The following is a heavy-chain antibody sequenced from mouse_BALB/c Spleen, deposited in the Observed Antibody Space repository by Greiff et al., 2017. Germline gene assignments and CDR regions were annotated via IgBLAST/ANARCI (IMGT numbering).Heavy chain of an antibody. CDR1: GFNIKDYY. CDR3: ARDGSSGGLGAY. CDR2: IDPENGNT. Sequence: EVHLVESGAELVRPGALVKLSCKASGFNIKDYYMHWVKQRPEQGLEWIGWIDPENGNTIYDPKFQGKASITADTSSNTAYLQLSSLTSEDTAVYYCARDGSSGGLGAYWGQGTLVTVSA. J-gene: IGHJ3*01. D-gene: IGHD1-1*01. V-gene: IGHV14-1*02.